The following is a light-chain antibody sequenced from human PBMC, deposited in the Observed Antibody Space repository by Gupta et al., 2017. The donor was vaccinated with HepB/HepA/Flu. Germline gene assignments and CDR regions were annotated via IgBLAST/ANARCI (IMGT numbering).Light chain of an antibody. CDR3: LHSDSKPRT. J-gene: IGKJ1*01. Sequence: DIQMTQSPSSLSASVGDRVTITCRTSQSISNYLNWYQQKPGTAPKLLIHAASSLQSGVPSRFSGSGSGTDFTLTISRLQPEDFATYYCLHSDSKPRTFGQGTKVEIK. CDR2: AAS. V-gene: IGKV1-39*01. CDR1: QSISNY.